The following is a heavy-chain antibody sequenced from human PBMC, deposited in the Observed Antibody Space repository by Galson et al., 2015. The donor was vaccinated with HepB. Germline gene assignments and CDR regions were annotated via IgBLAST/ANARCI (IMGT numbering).Heavy chain of an antibody. J-gene: IGHJ5*02. CDR3: TTDVYYSTYWSWLDP. CDR1: GFTFSSYT. Sequence: SLRLSCAASGFTFSSYTMNWVRQAPGMGLEWVGRIKGKTDGETTDYAAPVKGRFTISRDDSKNRLYLQMNSLKPEDTAVYYCTTDVYYSTYWSWLDPWGQGTLVTVSS. CDR2: IKGKTDGETT. V-gene: IGHV3-15*01. D-gene: IGHD2-8*02.